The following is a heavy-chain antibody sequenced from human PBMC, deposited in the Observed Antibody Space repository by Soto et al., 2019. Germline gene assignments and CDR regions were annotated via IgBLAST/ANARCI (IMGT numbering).Heavy chain of an antibody. V-gene: IGHV1-69*04. CDR1: GGTFSSYT. CDR2: IIPILGIA. D-gene: IGHD5-18*01. J-gene: IGHJ4*02. Sequence: SVKVSCKASGGTFSSYTISWVRLAPGQGLEWMGRIIPILGIANYAQKFQGRVTITADKSTSTAYMELSSLRDEDTAVYYCARDSGYSYGPIDYWGQGTLVTVSS. CDR3: ARDSGYSYGPIDY.